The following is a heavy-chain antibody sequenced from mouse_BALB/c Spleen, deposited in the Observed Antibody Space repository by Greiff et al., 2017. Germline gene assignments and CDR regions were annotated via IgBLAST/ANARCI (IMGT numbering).Heavy chain of an antibody. V-gene: IGHV1S81*02. CDR3: TRGLLRLRPYYAMDY. D-gene: IGHD1-2*01. CDR1: GYTFTSYY. CDR2: INPSNGGT. Sequence: VQLQQSGAELVKPGASVKLSCKASGYTFTSYYMYWVKQRPGQGLEWIGEINPSNGGTNFNEKFKSKATLTVDKSSSTAYMQLSSLTSEDSAVYYCTRGLLRLRPYYAMDYWGQGTSVTVSS. J-gene: IGHJ4*01.